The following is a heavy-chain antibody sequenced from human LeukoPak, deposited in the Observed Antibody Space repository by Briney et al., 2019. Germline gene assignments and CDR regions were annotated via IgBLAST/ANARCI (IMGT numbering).Heavy chain of an antibody. V-gene: IGHV4-34*01. CDR3: ARSIVVVVAARRYNWFDP. CDR1: GGSFSGYY. CDR2: INHSGST. Sequence: PSETLSLTCAVYGGSFSGYYWSWIRQPPGKGLEWIGEINHSGSTNYNPSLKGRVTISVDTSKNQFSLKLSSVTAADTAVYYCARSIVVVVAARRYNWFDPWGQGTLVTVSS. D-gene: IGHD2-15*01. J-gene: IGHJ5*02.